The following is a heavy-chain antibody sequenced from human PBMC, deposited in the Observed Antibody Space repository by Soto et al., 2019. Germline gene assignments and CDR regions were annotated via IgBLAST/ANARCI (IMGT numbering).Heavy chain of an antibody. V-gene: IGHV5-51*01. CDR1: GYSFTSYW. J-gene: IGHJ4*02. Sequence: EVQLVPSGAEVKKPGESLKISCKGSGYSFTSYWIGWVRQMPGKGLEWMGIIYPGDSDTRYSPSFQGQVTISPDKSIVPAYLQGSSLEASDPAMFYCASSGGGEMATIDYWGQGTLVTVSS. CDR2: IYPGDSDT. D-gene: IGHD3-16*01. CDR3: ASSGGGEMATIDY.